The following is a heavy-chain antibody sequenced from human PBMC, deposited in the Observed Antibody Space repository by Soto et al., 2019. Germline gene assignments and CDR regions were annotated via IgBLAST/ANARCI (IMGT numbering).Heavy chain of an antibody. J-gene: IGHJ6*02. V-gene: IGHV4-39*01. D-gene: IGHD1-26*01. CDR2: IYYSGST. CDR1: GGSISSSSYY. Sequence: SETLSLTCTVSGGSISSSSYYWGWIRQPPGKGLEWIGSIYYSGSTYYNPSLKSRVTISVDTSKNQFSLKLSSVTAADTAVYYCARGKRELLRWNYYYGMDVWGQGTTVTVSS. CDR3: ARGKRELLRWNYYYGMDV.